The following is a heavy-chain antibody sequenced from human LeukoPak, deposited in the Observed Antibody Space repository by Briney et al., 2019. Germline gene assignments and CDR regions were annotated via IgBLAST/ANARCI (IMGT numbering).Heavy chain of an antibody. CDR1: GFTFSDYY. Sequence: MTGGSLRLSCAASGFTFSDYYMSWIRQAPGKGLEWVSYISSSGSTIYYADSVKGRFTISRDNAKNSLYLQMNSLRAEDTAVYYCAAPGPAFYGDLYYNVDCWGQGTLVTVSS. CDR2: ISSSGSTI. J-gene: IGHJ4*02. D-gene: IGHD4-17*01. V-gene: IGHV3-11*01. CDR3: AAPGPAFYGDLYYNVDC.